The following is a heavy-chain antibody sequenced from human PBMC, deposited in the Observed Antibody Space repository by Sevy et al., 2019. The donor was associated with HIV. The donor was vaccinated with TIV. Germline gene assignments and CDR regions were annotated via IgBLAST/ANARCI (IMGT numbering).Heavy chain of an antibody. CDR1: GFTFSNHA. D-gene: IGHD2-8*02. V-gene: IGHV3-30*02. CDR3: AKDRKVLLVVYAIPFDVFDI. Sequence: GGSLRLSCAASGFTFSNHAMHWVRQAPGKGLEWVAFIRYDGSNEYYADSVKGRFTISRDNSKNTLYLKMTSLRPEDTAVYYCAKDRKVLLVVYAIPFDVFDIWGQGTMVTVSS. J-gene: IGHJ3*02. CDR2: IRYDGSNE.